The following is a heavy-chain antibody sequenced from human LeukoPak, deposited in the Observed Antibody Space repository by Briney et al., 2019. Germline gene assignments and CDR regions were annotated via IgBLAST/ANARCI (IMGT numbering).Heavy chain of an antibody. Sequence: SVKVSCKASGGTFSSYAISWVRQAPGQGLEWMGGIIPIFGTANYAQKFQGRVTITADESTSTAYMELSSLRPEDMAVYYCARENYGDYYFDYWGQGTLVTVSS. J-gene: IGHJ4*02. V-gene: IGHV1-69*13. CDR1: GGTFSSYA. CDR2: IIPIFGTA. D-gene: IGHD4-17*01. CDR3: ARENYGDYYFDY.